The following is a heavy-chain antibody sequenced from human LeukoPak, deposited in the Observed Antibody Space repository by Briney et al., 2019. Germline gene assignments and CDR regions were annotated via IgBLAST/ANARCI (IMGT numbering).Heavy chain of an antibody. CDR2: IYYSGST. D-gene: IGHD3-10*01. CDR1: GASISSGDYY. Sequence: SETLSLTCTVSGASISSGDYYWNWIRQPPGKGLEWIGYIYYSGSTYYNPSLKSRVIISVDTSKNQFSLKLSSVTAADTAVYFCARETRHGSWTYYKSAGLDYWGQGTLVTVSS. J-gene: IGHJ4*02. V-gene: IGHV4-30-4*08. CDR3: ARETRHGSWTYYKSAGLDY.